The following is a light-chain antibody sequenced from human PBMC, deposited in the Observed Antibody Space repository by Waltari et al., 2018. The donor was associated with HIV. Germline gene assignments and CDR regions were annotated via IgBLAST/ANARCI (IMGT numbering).Light chain of an antibody. CDR2: WAS. CDR1: RTVLYHSDNKNC. V-gene: IGKV4-1*01. J-gene: IGKJ4*01. CDR3: QQYFSLPPT. Sequence: DIVMTQSPDSLAVSLGETVSINCKSSRTVLYHSDNKNCLAWYQNKPGQAPRVLISWASTRAVMVPSSIPALGVPERFSGSGSGTNFSLTISGLQEDDVAIYYCQQYFSLPPTFGGGTRVERK.